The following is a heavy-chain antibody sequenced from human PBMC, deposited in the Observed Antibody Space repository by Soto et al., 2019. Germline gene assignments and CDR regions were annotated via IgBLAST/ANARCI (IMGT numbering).Heavy chain of an antibody. CDR1: GGSISSGGYY. CDR3: ARQGYSSGPNWFDP. V-gene: IGHV4-31*03. Sequence: SETLSLTCTVSGGSISSGGYYWSWIRQHPGKGLEWIGYIYYSGSTYYNPSLKSRVTISVDTSKNQFSLKLSSVTAADTAVYYCARQGYSSGPNWFDPWGQGTLVTVSS. J-gene: IGHJ5*02. D-gene: IGHD6-19*01. CDR2: IYYSGST.